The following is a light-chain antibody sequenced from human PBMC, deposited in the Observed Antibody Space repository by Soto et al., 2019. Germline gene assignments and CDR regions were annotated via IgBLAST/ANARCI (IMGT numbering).Light chain of an antibody. Sequence: QSVLTQPPSVSGAPGQRVTISCTGGSANIGTGYDVHWYQQVPGTAPKLLIYGNNNRPSGIPDRFSGSKSDTSASLAIAGLQAEDEADYYCGSWDSSLSAYVFGTGTKVTVL. CDR2: GNN. CDR1: SANIGTGYD. CDR3: GSWDSSLSAYV. J-gene: IGLJ1*01. V-gene: IGLV1-40*01.